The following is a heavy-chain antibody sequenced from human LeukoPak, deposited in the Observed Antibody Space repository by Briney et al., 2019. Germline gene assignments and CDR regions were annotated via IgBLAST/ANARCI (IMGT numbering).Heavy chain of an antibody. J-gene: IGHJ3*02. V-gene: IGHV4-59*08. CDR3: ARRMATVTDAFDI. Sequence: PSETLSLTCNVSGDSLTRHFWSWIRQTPGKGLEWIGYVFHSGTTNYSPSLKSRVTISLDTSKKEFYLRLASMTAADNAVYYCARRMATVTDAFDIWGRGTMVSASS. D-gene: IGHD5-24*01. CDR1: GDSLTRHF. CDR2: VFHSGTT.